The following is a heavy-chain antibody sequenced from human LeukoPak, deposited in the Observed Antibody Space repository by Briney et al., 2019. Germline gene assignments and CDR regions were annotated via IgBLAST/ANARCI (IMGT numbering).Heavy chain of an antibody. Sequence: PGGSLRLSCAASGFTFSNYYMSWIRQAPGRGLEWVSYISSSRTTMYYADSVKGRFIISGDNAKNSLFLQMNSLRAEDTAVYYCARGDYDKYGMDVWGQGTTVTVSS. CDR2: ISSSRTTM. V-gene: IGHV3-11*01. CDR3: ARGDYDKYGMDV. CDR1: GFTFSNYY. J-gene: IGHJ6*02.